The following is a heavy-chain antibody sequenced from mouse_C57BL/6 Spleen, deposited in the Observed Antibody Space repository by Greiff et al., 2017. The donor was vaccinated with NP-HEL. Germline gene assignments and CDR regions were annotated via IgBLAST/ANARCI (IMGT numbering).Heavy chain of an antibody. CDR2: IHPNSGST. CDR3: ARGRLGTVAVFDY. CDR1: GYTFTSYW. J-gene: IGHJ2*01. V-gene: IGHV1-64*01. Sequence: QVQLQQPGAELVKPGASVKLSCKASGYTFTSYWMHWVKQRPGQGLEWIGMIHPNSGSTNYNEKFKSKATLTVDKSSSTAYMQLSSLTSEDSAVYYCARGRLGTVAVFDYWGQGTTLTVSS. D-gene: IGHD1-1*01.